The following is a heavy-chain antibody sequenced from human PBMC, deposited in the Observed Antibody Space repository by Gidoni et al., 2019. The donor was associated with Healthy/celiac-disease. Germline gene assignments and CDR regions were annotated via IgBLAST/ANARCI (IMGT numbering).Heavy chain of an antibody. V-gene: IGHV4-31*03. CDR2: IYYSGST. Sequence: QVQLQESGPGLVKPSQTLSLTCTVSGGSISSGGSYWSWIRQHPGKGREWIGYIYYSGSTYYNPSLKSRVTISVDTSKNQFSLKLSSVTAADTAVYYCARDSEAMVRGGVGAFDIWGQGTMVTVSS. CDR1: GGSISSGGSY. D-gene: IGHD3-10*01. J-gene: IGHJ3*02. CDR3: ARDSEAMVRGGVGAFDI.